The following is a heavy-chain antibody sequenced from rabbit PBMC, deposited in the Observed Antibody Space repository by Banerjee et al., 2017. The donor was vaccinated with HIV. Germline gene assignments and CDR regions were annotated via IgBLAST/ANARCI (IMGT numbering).Heavy chain of an antibody. CDR1: GFSFSSNA. V-gene: IGHV1S40*01. CDR2: IYGDSSGSD. D-gene: IGHD4-1*01. CDR3: VRDTGSGWGPHDVFDL. J-gene: IGHJ2*01. Sequence: QSLEESGGDLVKPGASLTLTCTASGFSFSSNAMCWVRQAPGKGLEWIACIYGDSSGSDYYASWAKGRFTISKASSTTVTLQMTSLTAADTATYFCVRDTGSGWGPHDVFDLWGPGT.